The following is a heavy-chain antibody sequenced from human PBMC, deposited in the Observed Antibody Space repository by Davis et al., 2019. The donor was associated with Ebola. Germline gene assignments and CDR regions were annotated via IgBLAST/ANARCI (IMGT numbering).Heavy chain of an antibody. CDR1: GYTFTSYG. D-gene: IGHD3-3*01. CDR2: ISAYNGNT. Sequence: ASVKVSCKASGYTFTSYGISWVRQAPGQGLEWMGWISAYNGNTNYAQKLQGRVTMTTDTSTSTAYMELRSLRAEDTAVYCCAREGVLRFLEWLSEYGMDVWGQGTTVTVSS. CDR3: AREGVLRFLEWLSEYGMDV. V-gene: IGHV1-18*01. J-gene: IGHJ6*02.